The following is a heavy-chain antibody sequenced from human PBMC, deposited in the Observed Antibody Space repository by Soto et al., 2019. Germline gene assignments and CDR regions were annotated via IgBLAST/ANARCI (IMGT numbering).Heavy chain of an antibody. CDR3: GILVISRCGGVIGPDDAFDI. D-gene: IGHD3-16*02. CDR1: GGSISGSNW. Sequence: SETLSLTCAVSGGSISGSNWWCLVRQPPGKGLGWIGYIYFSESTSYNPSLKSRVTISGDKSKNQFSMRLTSVTAADTAVYYCGILVISRCGGVIGPDDAFDIWGQGKMVTVSS. CDR2: IYFSEST. J-gene: IGHJ3*02. V-gene: IGHV4-4*02.